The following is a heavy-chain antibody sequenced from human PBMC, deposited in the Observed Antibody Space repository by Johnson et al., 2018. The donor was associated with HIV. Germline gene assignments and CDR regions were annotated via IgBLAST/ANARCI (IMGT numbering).Heavy chain of an antibody. Sequence: VQLVESGGGLIQPGGSLRLSCAASGFTVSSNYMSWVRQAPGKGLEWVSVIYSGGSTNYADSVKGRFTISRDNSKNTLYLQMNSLRAEDTAVYYCARAGHGDIVVPAFDIWGQGTMVTVSS. CDR1: GFTVSSNY. D-gene: IGHD2-15*01. CDR3: ARAGHGDIVVPAFDI. CDR2: IYSGGST. J-gene: IGHJ3*02. V-gene: IGHV3-53*01.